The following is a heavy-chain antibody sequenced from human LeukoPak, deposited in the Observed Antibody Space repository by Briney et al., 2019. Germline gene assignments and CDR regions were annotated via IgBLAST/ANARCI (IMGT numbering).Heavy chain of an antibody. CDR2: INPNSGGT. J-gene: IGHJ4*02. Sequence: ASVKVSCKASGYTFTSYDINWVRQATGQGLEWMGWINPNSGGTNYAQKFQGRVTMTRDTSISTAYMELSRLRSDDTAVYYCARVSYSSGWYSTRYFDYWGQGTLVTVSS. CDR3: ARVSYSSGWYSTRYFDY. CDR1: GYTFTSYD. V-gene: IGHV1-2*02. D-gene: IGHD6-19*01.